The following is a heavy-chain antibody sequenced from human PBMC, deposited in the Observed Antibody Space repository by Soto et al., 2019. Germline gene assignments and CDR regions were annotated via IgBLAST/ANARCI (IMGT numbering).Heavy chain of an antibody. D-gene: IGHD4-17*01. CDR3: TTDSYGDYDWYFDL. CDR1: GFTFSNAW. J-gene: IGHJ2*01. Sequence: PGGSLRLSCAASGFTFSNAWMSWVRQAPGKGLGWVGRIKSKTDGGTTDYAAPVKGRFTISRDDSKSTLYLQMNSLKTEDTAVYYCTTDSYGDYDWYFDLWGRGTLVTVSS. CDR2: IKSKTDGGTT. V-gene: IGHV3-15*01.